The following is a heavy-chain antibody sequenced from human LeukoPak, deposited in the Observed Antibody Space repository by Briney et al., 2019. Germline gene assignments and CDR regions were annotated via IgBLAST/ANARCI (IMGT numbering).Heavy chain of an antibody. Sequence: SETLSLTCTVSGGSISSGSYYWSWIRQPAGKGLEWIGRIYTSGSTNYNPSLKSRVTISVDTSKNQFSLKLSSVTDADTAVYYCASSYDSSGFDAFDIWGQGTMVTVSS. J-gene: IGHJ3*02. CDR2: IYTSGST. CDR3: ASSYDSSGFDAFDI. CDR1: GGSISSGSYY. D-gene: IGHD3-22*01. V-gene: IGHV4-61*02.